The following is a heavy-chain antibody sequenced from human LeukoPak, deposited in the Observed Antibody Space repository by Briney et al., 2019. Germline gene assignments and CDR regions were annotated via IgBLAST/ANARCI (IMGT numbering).Heavy chain of an antibody. D-gene: IGHD6-13*01. CDR3: ARDNIEQRLVGAFDI. J-gene: IGHJ3*02. CDR2: IYYSGST. Sequence: PSETLSLTCTVSGGSMSTYYWSWIRQPPGKGLEWIGYIYYSGSTNYNPSLKSRVTISVDTSKNQFSLKLSSVTAADTAVYYCARDNIEQRLVGAFDIWGQGTMVTVSS. CDR1: GGSMSTYY. V-gene: IGHV4-59*13.